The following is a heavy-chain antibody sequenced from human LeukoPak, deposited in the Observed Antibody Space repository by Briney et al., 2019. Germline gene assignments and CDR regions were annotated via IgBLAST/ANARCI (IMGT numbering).Heavy chain of an antibody. J-gene: IGHJ4*02. CDR2: VNHGGTT. CDR1: GESFSDYY. D-gene: IGHD4-17*01. V-gene: IGHV4-34*01. Sequence: SETLSPTCAVYGESFSDYYWSWIRQPPGRGLEWIGEVNHGGTTNYNPSLKSRVIISADTSKNQFSLKLNSVTAADTAVYYCARVVYGDPSKDFDYWGQGTLVTVSS. CDR3: ARVVYGDPSKDFDY.